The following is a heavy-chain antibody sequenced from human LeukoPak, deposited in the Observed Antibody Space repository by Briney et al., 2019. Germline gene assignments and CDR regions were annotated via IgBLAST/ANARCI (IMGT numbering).Heavy chain of an antibody. CDR2: ISSSSSYI. D-gene: IGHD5-24*01. CDR1: GFTFSSYS. Sequence: GGSLRLSCAASGFTFSSYSMNWVRQAPGKGLEWVSSISSSSSYIYYADSVKGRFTISRDNSKNTLYLQMNSLRAEDTAIYYCAKDPQWDAYNPYYFDSWGQGTLVTVSS. V-gene: IGHV3-21*01. J-gene: IGHJ4*02. CDR3: AKDPQWDAYNPYYFDS.